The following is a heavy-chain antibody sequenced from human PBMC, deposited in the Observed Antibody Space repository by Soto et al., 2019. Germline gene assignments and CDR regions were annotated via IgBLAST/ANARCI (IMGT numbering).Heavy chain of an antibody. CDR3: AKGGVGAARGYCGH. D-gene: IGHD6-13*01. V-gene: IGHV3-23*01. Sequence: GGSLRLSCAASGFIFRSYGLSWVRQAPGKGLEWVSDISGSGSVTNYADSVKGRFTISRDNSNNTLSLQMDSLRAEDTAVYYWAKGGVGAARGYCGHWGQGTRVTVSS. CDR2: ISGSGSVT. J-gene: IGHJ4*03. CDR1: GFIFRSYG.